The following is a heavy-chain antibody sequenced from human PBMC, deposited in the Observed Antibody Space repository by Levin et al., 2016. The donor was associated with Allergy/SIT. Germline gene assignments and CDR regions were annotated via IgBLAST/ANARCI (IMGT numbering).Heavy chain of an antibody. D-gene: IGHD3-10*01. Sequence: WIRQPPGKALEWLARIDWDDDKYYSTSLKTRLTISKDTSKNQVVLTMTNMDPVDTATYYCARIHLDNRGSGSYFAYWGQGTLVTVSS. J-gene: IGHJ4*02. V-gene: IGHV2-70*11. CDR2: IDWDDDK. CDR3: ARIHLDNRGSGSYFAY.